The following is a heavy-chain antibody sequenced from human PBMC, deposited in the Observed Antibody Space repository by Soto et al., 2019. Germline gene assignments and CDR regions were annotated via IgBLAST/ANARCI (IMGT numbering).Heavy chain of an antibody. CDR2: ISNSGDST. V-gene: IGHV3-23*01. J-gene: IGHJ4*02. D-gene: IGHD2-2*01. Sequence: ASVKVSCKASGYTFTSYGISWVRQAXGXXXXWVSTISNSGDSTYYADSVKGRXTXXXXXXXXXXXXQMNSLRAEDTAVYYCATRRAPWCRSTNCYGVFDYWGPGALVTVSS. CDR3: ATRRAPWCRSTNCYGVFDY. CDR1: GYTFTSYG.